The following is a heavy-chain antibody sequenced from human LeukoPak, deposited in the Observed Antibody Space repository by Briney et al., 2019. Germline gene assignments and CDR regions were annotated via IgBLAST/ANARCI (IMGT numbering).Heavy chain of an antibody. Sequence: ASVKVSCKASGYTFTGYYMHWVRQAPGQGLEWMGRINPNSGGTNYAQKFQGRVTMTRDTSISTAYMELSRLRSDDTAVYYCARGITIFGVVIRDPWYFDLWGRGTLVTVSS. V-gene: IGHV1-2*06. J-gene: IGHJ2*01. CDR2: INPNSGGT. CDR1: GYTFTGYY. D-gene: IGHD3-3*01. CDR3: ARGITIFGVVIRDPWYFDL.